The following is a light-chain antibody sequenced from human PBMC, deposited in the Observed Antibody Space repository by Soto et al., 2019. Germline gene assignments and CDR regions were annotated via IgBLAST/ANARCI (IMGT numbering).Light chain of an antibody. Sequence: QSVLTQSSSVSAAAGQKVTISCSGSYSNIGSNFVSWYQHFPGSAPKLVIYDNTQRPSGIPDRFSGSKSGSSATLGITGLQTGDEADYYCGTWDSSLNVVVFGGGTKHTVL. CDR3: GTWDSSLNVVV. CDR1: YSNIGSNF. V-gene: IGLV1-51*01. CDR2: DNT. J-gene: IGLJ2*01.